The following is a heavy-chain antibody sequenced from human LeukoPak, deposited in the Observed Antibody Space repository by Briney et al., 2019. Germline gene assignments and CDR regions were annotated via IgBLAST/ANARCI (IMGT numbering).Heavy chain of an antibody. V-gene: IGHV3-9*01. CDR3: AKDLDDSGYFDY. D-gene: IGHD3-22*01. CDR1: GFTFSSYA. Sequence: GGSLRLSCAASGFTFSSYAMHWVRQAPGKGLEWVSGISWNSDSIGYADSVKGRFTISRDNAKNSLYLQMNSLRAEDTALYYCAKDLDDSGYFDYWGQGTLVTVSS. J-gene: IGHJ4*02. CDR2: ISWNSDSI.